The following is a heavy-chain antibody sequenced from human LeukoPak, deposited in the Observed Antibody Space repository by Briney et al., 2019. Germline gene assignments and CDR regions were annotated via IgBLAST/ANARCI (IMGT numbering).Heavy chain of an antibody. Sequence: GGSLRLSCAASGFTFSSYGMHWVRQAPGKGLEWVAFIRYDGSNKYYADSAKGRFTISRDNSKNTLCLQMNSLRAEDTAVYYCARDPRYGDYVAGIDYWGQGTLVTVSS. V-gene: IGHV3-30*02. CDR1: GFTFSSYG. CDR2: IRYDGSNK. CDR3: ARDPRYGDYVAGIDY. D-gene: IGHD4-17*01. J-gene: IGHJ4*02.